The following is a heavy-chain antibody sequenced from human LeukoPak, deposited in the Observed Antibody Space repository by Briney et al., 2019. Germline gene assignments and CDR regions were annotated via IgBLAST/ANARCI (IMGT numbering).Heavy chain of an antibody. D-gene: IGHD4/OR15-4a*01. V-gene: IGHV3-33*01. CDR3: AGAFRVEAFDI. Sequence: GGSLRLSCAASGFSFRTYGMHWVRQAPGKGLEWVAVAYGDGSDKYYIDSVKGRFTISKDISKNTLYLQMNSLRAEDTAVYYCAGAFRVEAFDIWGQGTMVTVSS. CDR1: GFSFRTYG. CDR2: AYGDGSDK. J-gene: IGHJ3*02.